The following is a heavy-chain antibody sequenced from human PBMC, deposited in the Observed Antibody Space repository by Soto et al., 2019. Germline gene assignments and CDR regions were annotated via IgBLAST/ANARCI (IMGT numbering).Heavy chain of an antibody. J-gene: IGHJ6*02. CDR2: INPSGGST. CDR3: ARDSFDWLNRYYYYYGMDV. CDR1: GYTFTSYY. V-gene: IGHV1-46*01. Sequence: ASVKVSCKASGYTFTSYYMHWVRQAPGQGLEWMGIINPSGGSTSYAQKFQGRVTMTRDTSKNQFSLKLSSVTAADTAVYYCARDSFDWLNRYYYYYGMDVWGQGTTVTVSS. D-gene: IGHD3-9*01.